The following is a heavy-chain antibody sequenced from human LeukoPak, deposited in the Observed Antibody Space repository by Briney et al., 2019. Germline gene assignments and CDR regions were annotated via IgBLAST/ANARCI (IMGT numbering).Heavy chain of an antibody. D-gene: IGHD2-2*01. CDR1: RGTFSSYA. CDR3: AREGEVVPAASVFDWFDP. CDR2: IIPIFGIA. V-gene: IGHV1-69*04. Sequence: ASVKVSCKASRGTFSSYAISWVRQAPGQGLEWMGRIIPIFGIANYAQKFQGRVTITADKSTSTAYMELSSLRSEDTAVYYCAREGEVVPAASVFDWFDPWGQGTLVTVSS. J-gene: IGHJ5*02.